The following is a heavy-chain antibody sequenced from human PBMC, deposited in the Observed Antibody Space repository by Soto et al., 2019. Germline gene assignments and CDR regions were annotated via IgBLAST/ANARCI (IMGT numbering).Heavy chain of an antibody. CDR1: GFTFSSYS. CDR2: ISSSSYI. J-gene: IGHJ4*02. D-gene: IGHD5-12*01. Sequence: GGSLRLSCAASGFTFSSYSMNWVRQAPGKGLEWVSSISSSSYIYYADSVKGRFTISRDNAKNSLYLQMNSLRAEDTAVYYCARGDGYNLFYFDYWGQGPLVTVSS. CDR3: ARGDGYNLFYFDY. V-gene: IGHV3-21*01.